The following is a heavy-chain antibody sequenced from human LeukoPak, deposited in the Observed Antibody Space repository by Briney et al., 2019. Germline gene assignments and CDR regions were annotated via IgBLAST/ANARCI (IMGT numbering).Heavy chain of an antibody. CDR2: IYYSGST. CDR1: GGSISSYY. CDR3: ARDLGVLRFRSGMDV. D-gene: IGHD3-3*01. Sequence: SETLSLTCTVSGGSISSYYWSWIRQPPGKGLEWIGYIYYSGSTNYNPSLKSRVTISVDTSKNQFSLKLSSVTAADTAVYYCARDLGVLRFRSGMDVWGQGTTVTVSS. J-gene: IGHJ6*02. V-gene: IGHV4-59*01.